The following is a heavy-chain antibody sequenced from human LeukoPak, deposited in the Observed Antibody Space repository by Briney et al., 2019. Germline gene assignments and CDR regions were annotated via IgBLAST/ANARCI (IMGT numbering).Heavy chain of an antibody. Sequence: ASVKVSCKASGGTFSGYAISWVRQAPGQGLEWMGGIIPIFGTANYAQKFQGRVTITADKSTSTAYMDLTSLRSEDTAVYYCARDLRSSGWYPDYWGQGTLVTVSS. V-gene: IGHV1-69*06. J-gene: IGHJ4*02. D-gene: IGHD6-19*01. CDR2: IIPIFGTA. CDR1: GGTFSGYA. CDR3: ARDLRSSGWYPDY.